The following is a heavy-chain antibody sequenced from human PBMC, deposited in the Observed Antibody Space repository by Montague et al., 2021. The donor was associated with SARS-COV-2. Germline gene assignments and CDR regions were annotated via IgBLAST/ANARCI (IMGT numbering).Heavy chain of an antibody. D-gene: IGHD3-3*01. CDR3: AREGGITIFGVVILYYFDY. J-gene: IGHJ4*02. Sequence: TLSLTCTVSGGSISSGSYYWSWIRQPAGKGLEWIGRIYTSGSTNYNPSLESRVTISVDTSKNQFSLKLSSVTAADTAVYYCAREGGITIFGVVILYYFDYWGQGTLVTVSS. V-gene: IGHV4-61*02. CDR1: GGSISSGSYY. CDR2: IYTSGST.